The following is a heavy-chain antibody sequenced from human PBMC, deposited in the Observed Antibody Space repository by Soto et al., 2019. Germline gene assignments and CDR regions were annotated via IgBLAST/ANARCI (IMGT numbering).Heavy chain of an antibody. D-gene: IGHD6-13*01. CDR3: ARGLAAAGITRHNWFDP. V-gene: IGHV4-4*02. J-gene: IGHJ5*02. CDR2: IYHSGST. CDR1: SGSISSSNW. Sequence: SETLSLTCAVSSGSISSSNWWSWVRQPPGKGLEWIGEIYHSGSTNYNPSLKSRVTISVDKSKNQFSLKLSSVTAADTAVYYCARGLAAAGITRHNWFDPWGQGTLVTVSS.